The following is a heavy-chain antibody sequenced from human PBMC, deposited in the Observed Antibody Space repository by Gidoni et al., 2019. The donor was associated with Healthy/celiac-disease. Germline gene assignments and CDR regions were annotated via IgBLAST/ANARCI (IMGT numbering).Heavy chain of an antibody. D-gene: IGHD6-6*01. CDR3: AILYSSSARSYGMDV. CDR1: RYTFTSYY. J-gene: IGHJ6*02. CDR2: INPSGGST. V-gene: IGHV1-46*03. Sequence: QLLHSVAQVKKPGASVKVAGKASRYTFTSYYMHWVRQAPGQGLEWMVIINPSGGSTSYAQKSQGRVTMTRDTSTSTVYMELSILRSEDTAVYYCAILYSSSARSYGMDVWGQGTPVTVSS.